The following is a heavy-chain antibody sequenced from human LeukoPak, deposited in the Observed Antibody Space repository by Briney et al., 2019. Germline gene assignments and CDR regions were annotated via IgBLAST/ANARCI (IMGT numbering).Heavy chain of an antibody. V-gene: IGHV4-59*08. Sequence: SETLSLTCSVSGDSVTSYYWSWIRQPPGKGLEWIGYVSYGGTTNYTPSLRSRVIMTVDTAKNNISLRLTSVTAADTAVYYCARLDCSGDGCYNHWGQGTLVTVSS. CDR2: VSYGGTT. J-gene: IGHJ4*02. CDR1: GDSVTSYY. D-gene: IGHD2-15*01. CDR3: ARLDCSGDGCYNH.